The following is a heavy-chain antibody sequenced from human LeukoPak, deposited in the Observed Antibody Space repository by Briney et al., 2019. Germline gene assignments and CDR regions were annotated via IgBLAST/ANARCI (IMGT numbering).Heavy chain of an antibody. D-gene: IGHD3-9*01. CDR2: IKQDGSEK. J-gene: IGHJ5*02. Sequence: GGSLRLSCTVSGLSFGDYGMSWVRQAPGKGLEWVANIKQDGSEKYYVDPVKGRFTISRDNAKNSLYLQMNSLRAEDTAVYYCAREGLRYFDWLLYSWFDPWGQGTLVTVSS. V-gene: IGHV3-7*01. CDR3: AREGLRYFDWLLYSWFDP. CDR1: GLSFGDYG.